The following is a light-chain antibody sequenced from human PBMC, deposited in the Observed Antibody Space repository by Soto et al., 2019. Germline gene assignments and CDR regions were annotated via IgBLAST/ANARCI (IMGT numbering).Light chain of an antibody. Sequence: DIVLTQSPLSVTFGPLEAASISCTSSESLLHRNGNTLLDWYLQKPGQSPQLLIYLVSRRASGVPDRFSGGGSGTDFTLKISRVEAEDVGVYYCMQGIQTPRTFGQGTKVDIK. V-gene: IGKV2-28*01. CDR1: ESLLHRNGNTL. CDR3: MQGIQTPRT. CDR2: LVS. J-gene: IGKJ1*01.